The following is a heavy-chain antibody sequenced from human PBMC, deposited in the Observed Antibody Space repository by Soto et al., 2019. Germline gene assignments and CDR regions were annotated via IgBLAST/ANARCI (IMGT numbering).Heavy chain of an antibody. CDR2: IYYSGST. CDR1: GGSISSYY. V-gene: IGHV4-59*08. J-gene: IGHJ4*02. D-gene: IGHD1-1*01. Sequence: SETLSLTCTVSGGSISSYYWSWIRQPPGKGLEWIGYIYYSGSTNYNPSLKSRVTISVDTSKNQFSLKLSSVTAADTAVYYCARQADDILAGGFDYWGQGTLVTVSS. CDR3: ARQADDILAGGFDY.